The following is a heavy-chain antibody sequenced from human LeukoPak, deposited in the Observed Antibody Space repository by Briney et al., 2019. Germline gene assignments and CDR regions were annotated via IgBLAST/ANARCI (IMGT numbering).Heavy chain of an antibody. CDR1: GFTFSSYW. CDR2: ISADGSST. CDR3: VGGFDY. V-gene: IGHV3-74*03. J-gene: IGHJ4*02. Sequence: GGSLRLSCAASGFTFSSYWMHWVRQAPGKGLVWVSRISADGSSTTYADSVKGRFTISRDNAKNTPYLQMNSLRVEDTAVYYCVGGFDYWGQGTLVTVSS.